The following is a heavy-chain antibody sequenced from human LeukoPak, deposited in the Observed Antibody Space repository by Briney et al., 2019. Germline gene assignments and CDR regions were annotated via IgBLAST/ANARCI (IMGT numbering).Heavy chain of an antibody. CDR3: ARDGILTGYYKVDY. J-gene: IGHJ4*02. CDR2: ISAYNGNT. CDR1: GYTFTSYG. Sequence: ASVKVSCKASGYTFTSYGISWVRQAPGQGLEWMGWISAYNGNTNYAQKLRGRVTMTTDTSTSTAYMELRSLRSDDTAVYYCARDGILTGYYKVDYWGQGTLVTVSS. V-gene: IGHV1-18*01. D-gene: IGHD3-9*01.